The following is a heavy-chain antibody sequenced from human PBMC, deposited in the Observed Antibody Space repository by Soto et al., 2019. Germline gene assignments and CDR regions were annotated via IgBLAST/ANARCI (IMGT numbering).Heavy chain of an antibody. D-gene: IGHD3-3*01. J-gene: IGHJ4*02. V-gene: IGHV3-23*01. CDR2: ISGSGGST. CDR3: AKVEGVTIFGVVTLDYFDY. CDR1: GFTFSSYA. Sequence: GGSLRLSCAASGFTFSSYAMSWVRQAPGKGLEWVSAISGSGGSTYYADSVKGRFTISRDNSKNTLYLQMNSLRAEDTAVYYCAKVEGVTIFGVVTLDYFDYWGQGTLVTVSS.